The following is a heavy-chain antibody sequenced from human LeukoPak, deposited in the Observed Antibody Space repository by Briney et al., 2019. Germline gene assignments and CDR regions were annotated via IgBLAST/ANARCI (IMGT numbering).Heavy chain of an antibody. CDR3: AKGLRDYYDSSGYWSWYFDL. D-gene: IGHD3-22*01. J-gene: IGHJ2*01. V-gene: IGHV3-9*01. CDR2: ISWNSGSI. Sequence: GGSLRLSCAASGFTFDDYAMHWVRQAPGKGLEWVSGISWNSGSIGYADSVKGRFTISRDNAKNSLYLQMNSLRAEDTALYYCAKGLRDYYDSSGYWSWYFDLWGRGTLVTVSS. CDR1: GFTFDDYA.